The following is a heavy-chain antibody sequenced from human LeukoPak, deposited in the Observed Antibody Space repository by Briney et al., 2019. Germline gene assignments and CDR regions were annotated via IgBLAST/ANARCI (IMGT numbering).Heavy chain of an antibody. V-gene: IGHV3-21*01. J-gene: IGHJ3*02. D-gene: IGHD5-12*01. CDR2: ISSSSSYI. Sequence: GRSLRLSCAASGFTFDDYAMHWVRQAPGKGLEWVSSISSSSSYIYYADSVKGRFTISRDNAKNSLYLQMNSLRAEDTAVYYCARDYGDSGYGDAFDIWGQGTMVTVSS. CDR3: ARDYGDSGYGDAFDI. CDR1: GFTFDDYA.